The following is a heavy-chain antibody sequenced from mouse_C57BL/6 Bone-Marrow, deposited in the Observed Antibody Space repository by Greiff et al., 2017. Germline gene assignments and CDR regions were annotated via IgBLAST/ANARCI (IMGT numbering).Heavy chain of an antibody. V-gene: IGHV1-26*01. CDR1: GYTFTDYY. Sequence: EVQLQQSGPELVQPGASVKISCKASGYTFTDYYMNWVKQSHGKSLEWIGDINPNNGGTSYNQKFKGKATLTVDKSSSTAYMELRSLTSEDSAVYYCARDVAYYSNYLDYWGQGTTLTVSS. CDR3: ARDVAYYSNYLDY. J-gene: IGHJ2*01. CDR2: INPNNGGT. D-gene: IGHD2-5*01.